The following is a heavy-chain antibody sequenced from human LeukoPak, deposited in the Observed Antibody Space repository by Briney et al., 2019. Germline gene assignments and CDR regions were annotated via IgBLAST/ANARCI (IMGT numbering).Heavy chain of an antibody. CDR2: IRSKAYGGTT. V-gene: IGHV3-49*04. Sequence: GGSLRLSCTASGFTFGDYAMSWVRQAPGQGLEWVGFIRSKAYGGTTEYAASVKGRFTISRDDSKSIAYLQMNSLKTEDTAVYYFTRSREYYDFWSGCYRWGQGTLVTVSS. D-gene: IGHD3-3*01. CDR3: TRSREYYDFWSGCYR. J-gene: IGHJ4*02. CDR1: GFTFGDYA.